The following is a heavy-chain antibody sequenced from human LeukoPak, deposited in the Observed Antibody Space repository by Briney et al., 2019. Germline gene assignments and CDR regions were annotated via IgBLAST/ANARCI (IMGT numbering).Heavy chain of an antibody. D-gene: IGHD6-6*01. V-gene: IGHV4-59*01. Sequence: SETLSLTCTVSGGSISTYYWNWNRQPPGKGLEWIGYIYHSGSTNYNPSLQSRVTISVDTSKNQFSLNLNSVTAADTAVYYCARGGAARLHFQNWGQGTLVTVSS. CDR3: ARGGAARLHFQN. CDR1: GGSISTYY. CDR2: IYHSGST. J-gene: IGHJ1*01.